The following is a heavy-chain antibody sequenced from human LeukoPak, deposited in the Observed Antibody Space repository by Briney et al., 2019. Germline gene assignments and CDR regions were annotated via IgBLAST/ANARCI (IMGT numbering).Heavy chain of an antibody. J-gene: IGHJ4*02. CDR3: ASGPPFDY. Sequence: SETLSLTCAVYGGSFSGYYWSWIRQPPGKGLEWIGEINHSGSTNYNPPLKSRVTMSVDTSKNQFSLKLSSVTAADTAVYYCASGPPFDYWGQGTLVTVSS. CDR2: INHSGST. V-gene: IGHV4-34*01. CDR1: GGSFSGYY.